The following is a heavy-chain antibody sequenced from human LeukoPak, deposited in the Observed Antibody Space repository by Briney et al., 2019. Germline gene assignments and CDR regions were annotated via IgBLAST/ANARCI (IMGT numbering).Heavy chain of an antibody. V-gene: IGHV3-21*01. CDR3: ATYSSLNRREFQY. Sequence: GGSLRLSCAASGFTFSSYSMNWVRQAPGKGLEWVSSISSSSSYIYYADSVKGRFTISRDNAKNSLYLQMNNLRAGDTAVYYCATYSSLNRREFQYWGQGTLLTVSS. CDR1: GFTFSSYS. CDR2: ISSSSSYI. J-gene: IGHJ1*01. D-gene: IGHD3-22*01.